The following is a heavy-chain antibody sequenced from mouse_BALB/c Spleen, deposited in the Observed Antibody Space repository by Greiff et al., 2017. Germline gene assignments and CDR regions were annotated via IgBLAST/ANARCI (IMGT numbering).Heavy chain of an antibody. CDR3: ATNYDYGYFDY. CDR2: IWSGGST. J-gene: IGHJ2*01. D-gene: IGHD2-4*01. V-gene: IGHV2-2*02. Sequence: VMLVESGPGLVQPSQSLSITCTVSGFSLTSYGVHWVRQSPGKGLEWLGVIWSGGSTDYNAAFISRLSISKDNSKSQVFFKMNSLQANDTAIYYCATNYDYGYFDYWGQGTTLTVSS. CDR1: GFSLTSYG.